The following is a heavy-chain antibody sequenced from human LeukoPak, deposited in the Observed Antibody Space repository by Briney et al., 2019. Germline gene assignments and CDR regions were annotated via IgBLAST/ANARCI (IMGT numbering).Heavy chain of an antibody. CDR3: ARDSITGDNSLDF. V-gene: IGHV3-33*05. CDR1: GFTFSTYG. D-gene: IGHD7-27*01. Sequence: GGSLRLSCAASGFTFSTYGMQWVRQAPGKGLEWVAVIVGDGSKAHCADSVRGRFTVSRDNSKNTLYLQMNSLRAEDTAVYYCARDSITGDNSLDFWGRGALVTVSS. CDR2: IVGDGSKA. J-gene: IGHJ4*02.